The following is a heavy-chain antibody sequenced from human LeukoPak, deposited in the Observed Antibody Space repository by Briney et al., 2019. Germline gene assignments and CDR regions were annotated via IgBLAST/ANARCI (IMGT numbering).Heavy chain of an antibody. Sequence: GGSLRLSCAASGLHFSGTAMSWVRQAPGKGLEWVSAISRYGMNAYYADPVKGRVTISIDNSKKTVSLEMSSLTAADTGVYYCAKDGAQYSSGPECDPRGQGALVTVSP. CDR1: GLHFSGTA. D-gene: IGHD6-19*01. V-gene: IGHV3-23*01. J-gene: IGHJ5*02. CDR3: AKDGAQYSSGPECDP. CDR2: ISRYGMNA.